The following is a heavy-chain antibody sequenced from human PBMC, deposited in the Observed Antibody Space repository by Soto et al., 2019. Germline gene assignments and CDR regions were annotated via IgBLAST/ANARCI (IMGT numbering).Heavy chain of an antibody. J-gene: IGHJ4*02. CDR2: ISYDGSNK. V-gene: IGHV3-30-3*01. CDR3: ARDGFGDYSFDY. Sequence: QVQLVESGGGVVQPGRSLRLSCAASGFTFSSYAMHWVRQAPGKGLEWVAVISYDGSNKYYADSVKGRFTISRDNSKNTLYLQMNSLRAEDTAVYYCARDGFGDYSFDYWGQGTLVTVSS. CDR1: GFTFSSYA. D-gene: IGHD4-17*01.